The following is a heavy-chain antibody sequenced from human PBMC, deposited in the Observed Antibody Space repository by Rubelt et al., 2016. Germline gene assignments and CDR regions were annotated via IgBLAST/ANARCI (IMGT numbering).Heavy chain of an antibody. V-gene: IGHV3-53*04. J-gene: IGHJ6*02. CDR3: ARDIDMDV. D-gene: IGHD1-26*01. CDR1: GFTVSSNY. Sequence: EVQLVESGGGLVQPGGSLRLSCAASGFTVSSNYMSWVRQAPGKGLEWVSVICCGGSTYYAYSVKGRFTISRHNSKNTLYLQMNSLRAEDTAVYYCARDIDMDVWGQGTTVTVSS. CDR2: ICCGGST.